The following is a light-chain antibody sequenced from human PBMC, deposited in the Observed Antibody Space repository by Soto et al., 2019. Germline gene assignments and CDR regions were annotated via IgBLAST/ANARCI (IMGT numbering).Light chain of an antibody. J-gene: IGKJ2*01. V-gene: IGKV3-15*01. CDR3: QQYDDWPFT. Sequence: EIVMTQSPATLSVSPGERATLSCRASQSVRSNLAWHQQKPGQAPRLLISRASIRATGIPARFSGSGSGTDFTLTISSLQSEDFAIYYCQQYDDWPFTFGQGTKLEI. CDR1: QSVRSN. CDR2: RAS.